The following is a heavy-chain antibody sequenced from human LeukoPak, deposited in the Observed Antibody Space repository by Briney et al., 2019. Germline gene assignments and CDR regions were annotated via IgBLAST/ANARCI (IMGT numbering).Heavy chain of an antibody. J-gene: IGHJ4*02. CDR3: ARHTGYYDSSGYYRYYFDY. D-gene: IGHD3-22*01. CDR1: GGSISSYY. Sequence: SETLSLTCTVSGGSISSYYWSWIRQPPGKGLEWIGYIYYSGSTNYNPSPKSRVTISVDTSKNQFSLKLSSVTAADTAVYYCARHTGYYDSSGYYRYYFDYWGQGALVTVSS. CDR2: IYYSGST. V-gene: IGHV4-59*08.